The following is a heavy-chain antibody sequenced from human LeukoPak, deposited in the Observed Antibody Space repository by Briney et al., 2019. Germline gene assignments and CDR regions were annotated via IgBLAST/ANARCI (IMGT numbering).Heavy chain of an antibody. D-gene: IGHD5-24*01. CDR2: INHSGRT. V-gene: IGHV4-34*01. CDR1: GGSFTVYY. CDR3: ARGVDGTTPPYYFDY. J-gene: IGHJ4*02. Sequence: SETLSLTCAVYGGSFTVYYWSWIRQPPGKGREWMGEINHSGRTNYNPSPKSRVPISVDTSKNQFSLKLSSVTAADTAVYYCARGVDGTTPPYYFDYWGQGTLVTVSS.